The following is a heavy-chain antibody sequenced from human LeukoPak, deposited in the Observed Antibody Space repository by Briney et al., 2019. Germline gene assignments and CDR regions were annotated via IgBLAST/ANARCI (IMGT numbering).Heavy chain of an antibody. CDR1: GGSISSSSYY. Sequence: SETLSLTCTVSGGSISSSSYYWGWIRQPPGKGLEWIGSIYYSGSTYYNPSLKSRVTISVDTSKNQFSLKLSSVTAADTAVYYCASFSSSWYNGYFDYWGQGTLVTVSS. V-gene: IGHV4-39*07. CDR2: IYYSGST. CDR3: ASFSSSWYNGYFDY. J-gene: IGHJ4*02. D-gene: IGHD6-13*01.